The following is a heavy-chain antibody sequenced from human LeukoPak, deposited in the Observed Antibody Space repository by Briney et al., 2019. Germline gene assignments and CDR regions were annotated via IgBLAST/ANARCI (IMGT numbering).Heavy chain of an antibody. V-gene: IGHV3-7*03. CDR1: GLTFSRYW. D-gene: IGHD3-9*01. Sequence: GGSLRLSCAASGLTFSRYWMSWVRQAPGKGLEWVANIKEDGSEKNYVDSVKGRFTISRDNAKNSLYLQMNSLRAEDTAVYYCAKGTYYDILTGYSYLSYWGQGTLVTVSS. CDR3: AKGTYYDILTGYSYLSY. J-gene: IGHJ4*02. CDR2: IKEDGSEK.